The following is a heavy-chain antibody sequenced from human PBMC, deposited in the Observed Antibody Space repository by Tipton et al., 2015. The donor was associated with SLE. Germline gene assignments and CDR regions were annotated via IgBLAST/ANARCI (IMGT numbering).Heavy chain of an antibody. CDR1: GFTFSSYS. V-gene: IGHV3-21*01. CDR2: ISSGTNYI. J-gene: IGHJ5*02. D-gene: IGHD3-10*01. Sequence: GSLRLSCTASGFTFSSYSMNWVRQAPGKGLEWVSSISSGTNYIYYADSVKGRFTISRDNAKNSLYLQMNSLRAEDTAVYYCARDYGSGSYWTLARFNWFDPWGQGALVTVSS. CDR3: ARDYGSGSYWTLARFNWFDP.